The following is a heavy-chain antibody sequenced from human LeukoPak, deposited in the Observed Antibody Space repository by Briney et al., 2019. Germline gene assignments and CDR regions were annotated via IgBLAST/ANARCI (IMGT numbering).Heavy chain of an antibody. Sequence: SETLSLTCSVSGDSITNSGYYWAWVRHSPGKGLEWIGHIYYSGTTYYNPSLESRVTLSIDTSKSLFSLKLTSVTAADTAVYYCAGLMVYAITGFDPWGQGTLVTVSS. CDR2: IYYSGTT. CDR1: GDSITNSGYY. V-gene: IGHV4-39*02. CDR3: AGLMVYAITGFDP. D-gene: IGHD2-8*01. J-gene: IGHJ5*02.